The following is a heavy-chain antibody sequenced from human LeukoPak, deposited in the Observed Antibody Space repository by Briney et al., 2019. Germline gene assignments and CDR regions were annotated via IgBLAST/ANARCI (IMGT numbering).Heavy chain of an antibody. CDR2: IYYSGST. CDR3: AREVKGPSSGWYYFDY. D-gene: IGHD6-19*01. J-gene: IGHJ4*02. Sequence: SETLSLTCTVSGGSVSSGRYYWSWIRQPPGKGLEWIGYIYYSGSTNYNPSLKSRVTISVDTSKNQFSLKLSSVTAADTAVYYCAREVKGPSSGWYYFDYWGQGTLVTVSS. CDR1: GGSVSSGRYY. V-gene: IGHV4-61*01.